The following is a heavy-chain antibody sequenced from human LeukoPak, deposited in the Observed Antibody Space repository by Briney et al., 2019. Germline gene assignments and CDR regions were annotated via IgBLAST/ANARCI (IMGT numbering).Heavy chain of an antibody. V-gene: IGHV3-48*04. CDR2: ITSGSSTI. D-gene: IGHD1-20*01. J-gene: IGHJ5*02. CDR1: GFTFDSYS. Sequence: GGSLRLSCAASGFTFDSYSMSWVRQAPGKGLEWVSYITSGSSTIYYADSAKGRFTISRDNAKNSLYLQMNSLRAEDTAVYYCARDSRITGTFRRWFDPWGQGTLVTVSS. CDR3: ARDSRITGTFRRWFDP.